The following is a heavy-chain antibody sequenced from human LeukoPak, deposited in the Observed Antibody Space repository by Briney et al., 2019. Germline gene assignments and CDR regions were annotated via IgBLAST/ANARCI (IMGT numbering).Heavy chain of an antibody. D-gene: IGHD2-15*01. CDR3: ARDPSNIVVVVAATYYYGMDV. CDR1: GFTFSSYA. CDR2: ISYDGSNK. Sequence: QPGGSLRLSCAASGFTFSSYAMHWVRQAPGKGLEWVAVISYDGSNKYYADSVKGRFTISRDNSKNTLYLQMNSLRAEDTAVYYCARDPSNIVVVVAATYYYGMDVWGQGTTVTVSS. V-gene: IGHV3-30-3*01. J-gene: IGHJ6*02.